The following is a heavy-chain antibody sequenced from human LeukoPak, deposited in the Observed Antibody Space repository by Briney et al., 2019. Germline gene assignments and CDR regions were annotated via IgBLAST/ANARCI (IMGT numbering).Heavy chain of an antibody. CDR2: ITSKGNNYAA. V-gene: IGHV3-73*01. CDR3: TGGIVGASDAFDV. J-gene: IGHJ3*01. Sequence: GGPPRLLCAASGFTFNGSTTQGRRQPSGEGLVWVGRITSKGNNYAAACAASVKGRFTITREDSKNMAYLQMSRLKTEDTAVYYCTGGIVGASDAFDVWGQGTMVTV. CDR1: GFTFNGST. D-gene: IGHD1-26*01.